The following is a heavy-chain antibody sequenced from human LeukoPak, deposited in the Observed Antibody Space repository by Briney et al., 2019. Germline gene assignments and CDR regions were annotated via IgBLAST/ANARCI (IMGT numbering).Heavy chain of an antibody. J-gene: IGHJ4*02. V-gene: IGHV4-59*08. CDR1: GGSISSYY. CDR3: ARLASGSYYYDY. Sequence: SETLSLTCTISGGSISSYYWSWIRQPPGKGLEWIGYIYYSGSTNYNPSLKSRVTISVDTSKNQFSLKLGSVTAADTAVYYCARLASGSYYYDYWGQGTLVTVSS. D-gene: IGHD1-26*01. CDR2: IYYSGST.